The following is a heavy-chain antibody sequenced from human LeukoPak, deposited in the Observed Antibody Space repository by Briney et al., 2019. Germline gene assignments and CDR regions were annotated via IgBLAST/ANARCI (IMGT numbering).Heavy chain of an antibody. Sequence: PSETLSLTCTVSGGSISSSSYYWGWIRQPPGKGLEWIGSIYYSGSTYYNPSLKSQVTISVDTSKNQFSLKLSSVTAADTAVYYCARAVAATSPRTNWFDPWGQGTLVTVSS. CDR3: ARAVAATSPRTNWFDP. CDR1: GGSISSSSYY. J-gene: IGHJ5*02. V-gene: IGHV4-39*01. D-gene: IGHD2-15*01. CDR2: IYYSGST.